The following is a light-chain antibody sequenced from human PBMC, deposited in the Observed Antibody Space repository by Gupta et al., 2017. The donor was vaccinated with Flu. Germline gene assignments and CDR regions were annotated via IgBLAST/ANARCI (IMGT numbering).Light chain of an antibody. J-gene: IGKJ1*01. CDR1: QSVLYSPKQRNY. V-gene: IGKV4-1*01. Sequence: DIVMTQSPDFLAVSLGERATINCKSSQSVLYSPKQRNYLAWYQQKAGQPPRLLIYWASTRESGVPDRFSGRGSGTDFNLTISSLQAEEVAVYYCQQNHSIPWTFGQGTMVEIK. CDR2: WAS. CDR3: QQNHSIPWT.